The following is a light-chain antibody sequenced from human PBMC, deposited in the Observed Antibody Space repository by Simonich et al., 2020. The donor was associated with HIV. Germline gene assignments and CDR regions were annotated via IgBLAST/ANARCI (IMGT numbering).Light chain of an antibody. Sequence: DIQMTQSPSSVSASVGDRVTITCRASQGINNYLNWYLQKPGKAPKLLIYDASNLETGVPSRFSGSGSGTDFTFTISSLQPEDIATYYCQQFYSTPQTFGQGTKVEVK. CDR2: DAS. V-gene: IGKV1-33*01. J-gene: IGKJ1*01. CDR1: QGINNY. CDR3: QQFYSTPQT.